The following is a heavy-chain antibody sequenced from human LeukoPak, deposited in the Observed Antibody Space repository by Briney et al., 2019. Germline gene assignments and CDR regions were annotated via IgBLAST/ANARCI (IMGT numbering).Heavy chain of an antibody. Sequence: GGSLRLSCSASGFPFSSYAMSWVRQAPGKGLEWVSGISDSGGATYYADSVKGRLIISRDNSKNTLYLQMNSLRAEDTAICYCADLGTTYYYDRSTYWDHGTLVTVSS. CDR3: ADLGTTYYYDRSTY. V-gene: IGHV3-23*01. CDR1: GFPFSSYA. CDR2: ISDSGGAT. J-gene: IGHJ4*01. D-gene: IGHD3-22*01.